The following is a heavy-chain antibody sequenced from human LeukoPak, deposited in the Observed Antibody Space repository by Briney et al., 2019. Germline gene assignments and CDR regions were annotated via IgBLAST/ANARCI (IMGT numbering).Heavy chain of an antibody. V-gene: IGHV4-30-4*01. CDR2: IYYSGST. CDR1: GGSISSGDYY. J-gene: IGHJ4*02. D-gene: IGHD3-10*01. Sequence: SETLPLTCTVSGGSISSGDYYWSWIRQPPGKGLEWIGYIYYSGSTYYNPSLESRVTISVDTSKNQFSLKLSSVTAADTAVYYCAREDATMVWGGFDYWGREPWSPSPQ. CDR3: AREDATMVWGGFDY.